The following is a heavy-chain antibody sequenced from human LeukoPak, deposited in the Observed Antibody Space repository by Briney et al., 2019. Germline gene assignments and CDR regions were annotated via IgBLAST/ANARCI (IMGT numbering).Heavy chain of an antibody. CDR2: INHSGST. V-gene: IGHV4-34*01. J-gene: IGHJ6*02. D-gene: IGHD4-23*01. CDR3: ARGLPLFGGNPYYYYGMDV. Sequence: PGGSLRLSCAAYGFSVSSNYMSWVRQAPGKGLEWTGEINHSGSTNYNPSLKSRVTISVDTSKNQFSLRLSSVTAADTAVYYCARGLPLFGGNPYYYYGMDVWGQGTTVTVSS. CDR1: GFSVSSNY.